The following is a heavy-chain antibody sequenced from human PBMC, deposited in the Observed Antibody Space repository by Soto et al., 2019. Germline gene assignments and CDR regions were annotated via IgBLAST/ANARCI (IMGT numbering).Heavy chain of an antibody. J-gene: IGHJ3*01. V-gene: IGHV3-48*01. CDR2: ISSSSTI. Sequence: EVQLVESGGGLVQPGGSLRLSCAASGFAFSTYSMNWVRQAPGKGLEWVSYISSSSTIYYTESVKGRFTISRDNAKNSLYLQMNSLRAEDTAVYYCAREPDTARGSDAFDLWGQGTMVTVSS. CDR3: AREPDTARGSDAFDL. CDR1: GFAFSTYS. D-gene: IGHD5-18*01.